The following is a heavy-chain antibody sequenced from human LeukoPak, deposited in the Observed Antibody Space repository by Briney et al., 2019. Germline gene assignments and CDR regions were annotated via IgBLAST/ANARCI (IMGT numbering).Heavy chain of an antibody. V-gene: IGHV1-46*01. D-gene: IGHD3-9*01. CDR1: GYTFTKYY. J-gene: IGHJ4*02. CDR3: ARVGEYFDWFEEDY. Sequence: GASVKVSCKASGYTFTKYYIHWVRQAPGQGLEWMGIINPNGGSTHHAPKLQDRVTMTRDTSTSTVYMELSSLTSEDTAVYYCARVGEYFDWFEEDYWGQGTLVTVSS. CDR2: INPNGGST.